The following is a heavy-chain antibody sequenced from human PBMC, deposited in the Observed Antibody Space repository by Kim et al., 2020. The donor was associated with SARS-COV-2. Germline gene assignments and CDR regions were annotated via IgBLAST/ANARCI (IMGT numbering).Heavy chain of an antibody. D-gene: IGHD3-9*01. Sequence: GESLKISCKGSGYSFTSYWISWVRQMPGKGLEWMGRIDPSDSYTNYSPSFQGHVTISADKSISTAYLQWSSLKASDTAMYYCATLRFTYYDILKDAFDIWGQGTMVTVSS. V-gene: IGHV5-10-1*01. CDR2: IDPSDSYT. CDR1: GYSFTSYW. J-gene: IGHJ3*02. CDR3: ATLRFTYYDILKDAFDI.